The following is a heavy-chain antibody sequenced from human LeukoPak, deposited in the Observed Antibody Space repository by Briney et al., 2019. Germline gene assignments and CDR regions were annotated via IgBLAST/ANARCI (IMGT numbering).Heavy chain of an antibody. V-gene: IGHV5-51*01. Sequence: GESLKISCKGSGYRFSNYWIGWVRQRPGKGLEWMAIIYPANSDTTYSPSLQGQVTISVDKSIGTAYLQWSSLKASDTAMYYCTSHLETSGYFAFDQWGQGTLVTVSS. D-gene: IGHD3-22*01. J-gene: IGHJ4*02. CDR2: IYPANSDT. CDR1: GYRFSNYW. CDR3: TSHLETSGYFAFDQ.